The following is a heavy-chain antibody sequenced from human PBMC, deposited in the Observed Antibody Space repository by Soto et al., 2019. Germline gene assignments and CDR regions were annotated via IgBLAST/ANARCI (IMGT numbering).Heavy chain of an antibody. D-gene: IGHD2-21*01. CDR2: VYDSGTS. CDR1: GGSMNSYY. J-gene: IGHJ5*02. V-gene: IGHV4-59*01. CDR3: ARYSPPKKSFDSNPGWLDP. Sequence: QMQLQESGPGLVLPSETLSLTCTVSGGSMNSYYWTWVRQPPGKGLEWIGYVYDSGTSKYNASLESRITMSLDKSRNQFSLSLSYVTAADTAVYFCARYSPPKKSFDSNPGWLDPWGQGTLVAVSS.